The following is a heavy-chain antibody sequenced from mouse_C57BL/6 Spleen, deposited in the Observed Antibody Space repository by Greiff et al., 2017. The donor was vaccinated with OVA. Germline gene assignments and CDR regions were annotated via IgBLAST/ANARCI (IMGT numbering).Heavy chain of an antibody. Sequence: EVQVVESGGGLVQPKGSLKLSCAASGFSFNTYATNWVRQAPGKGLEWVARIRSKSNNYATYYADSVKDRFTISRDDSESMLYLQMNNLKTEDTAMYYCVRQGGNYADGYYFDYWGQGTTLTVSS. J-gene: IGHJ2*01. V-gene: IGHV10-1*01. CDR1: GFSFNTYA. CDR2: IRSKSNNYAT. CDR3: VRQGGNYADGYYFDY. D-gene: IGHD2-1*01.